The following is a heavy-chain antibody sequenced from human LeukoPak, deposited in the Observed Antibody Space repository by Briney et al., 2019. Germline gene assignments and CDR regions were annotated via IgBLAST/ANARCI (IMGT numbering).Heavy chain of an antibody. Sequence: ASVKVSCKASGYTFTSYYMHWVRQAPGQGLEWMGIINPSGGSTSYAQKFQGRVTMTRGTSTSTVYMELSSLRSEDTAVYYCARDRTIFGGYYYYGMDVWGQGTTVTVSS. D-gene: IGHD3-3*01. CDR2: INPSGGST. V-gene: IGHV1-46*01. CDR1: GYTFTSYY. CDR3: ARDRTIFGGYYYYGMDV. J-gene: IGHJ6*02.